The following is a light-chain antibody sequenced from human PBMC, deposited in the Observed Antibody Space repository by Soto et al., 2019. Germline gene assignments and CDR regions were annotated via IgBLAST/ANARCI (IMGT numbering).Light chain of an antibody. CDR1: SSDVGGYNY. V-gene: IGLV2-8*01. Sequence: QSVLTQPPSASGSLGQSVTFSCTGTSSDVGGYNYVSWYQQHPGKAPKLIIYEVHKRPSGVPDRFSGSKSGNTASLTVSGLQAEDEADYHCSSYASGSSLVLFGGGTKVTVL. J-gene: IGLJ2*01. CDR2: EVH. CDR3: SSYASGSSLVL.